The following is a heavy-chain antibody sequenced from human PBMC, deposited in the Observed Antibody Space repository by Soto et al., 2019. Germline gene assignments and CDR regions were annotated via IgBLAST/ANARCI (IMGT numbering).Heavy chain of an antibody. V-gene: IGHV3-72*01. CDR2: TRNKANSYTT. Sequence: PGGSLRLSCAASGFTFSDHYMDWVRQAPGKGLEWVGRTRNKANSYTTEYAASVKGRFTISRDDSKNSLYLQMNSLKTEDTALYYCVSVSGSYYYDYWGQGT. CDR3: VSVSGSYYYDY. CDR1: GFTFSDHY. D-gene: IGHD3-10*01. J-gene: IGHJ4*02.